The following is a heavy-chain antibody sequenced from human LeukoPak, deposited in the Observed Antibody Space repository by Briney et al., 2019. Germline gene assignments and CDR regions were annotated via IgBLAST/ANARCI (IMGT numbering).Heavy chain of an antibody. D-gene: IGHD2-15*01. V-gene: IGHV4-59*10. Sequence: LRLSCAASGFTFSDYYMSWIRQAPGKGLEWVGRIYTRGSTNYNPSLKSRVTMSVDTSKNQFSLKLSSVTAADTAVYYCARGRYCSADICSGGDAFDIWGQGTMVSVSS. CDR3: ARGRYCSADICSGGDAFDI. CDR2: IYTRGST. CDR1: GFTFSDYY. J-gene: IGHJ3*02.